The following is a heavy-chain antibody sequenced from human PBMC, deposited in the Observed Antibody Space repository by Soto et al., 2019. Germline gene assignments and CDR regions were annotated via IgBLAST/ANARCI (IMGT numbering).Heavy chain of an antibody. CDR1: GAPMSNYY. CDR3: VREGDYSDNNGYPLFDY. D-gene: IGHD3-22*01. J-gene: IGHJ4*02. CDR2: IFGSGET. Sequence: QVQLQESGPGLLKPSETLSLTCTVSGAPMSNYYWSWIRQPAGKGLEWIGRIFGSGETYYNPSLKSRVILSVDLSKSQFSLELTSVTAADTAVYFCVREGDYSDNNGYPLFDYWGQGTLVTVSP. V-gene: IGHV4-4*07.